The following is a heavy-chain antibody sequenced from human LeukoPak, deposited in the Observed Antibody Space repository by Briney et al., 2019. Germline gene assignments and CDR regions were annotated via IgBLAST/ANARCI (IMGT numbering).Heavy chain of an antibody. CDR2: IYYSGST. V-gene: IGHV4-59*08. D-gene: IGHD2-21*02. J-gene: IGHJ2*01. Sequence: PSETLSLTCTVSGGSISTYYWSWIRQPPGKGLEWIGYIYYSGSTNYNPSLKSRVTISVDTSKNQFSLKLSSVTAADTAVYYCARMLRDYCGGDCYRPWYFDLWGRGTLATVSS. CDR3: ARMLRDYCGGDCYRPWYFDL. CDR1: GGSISTYY.